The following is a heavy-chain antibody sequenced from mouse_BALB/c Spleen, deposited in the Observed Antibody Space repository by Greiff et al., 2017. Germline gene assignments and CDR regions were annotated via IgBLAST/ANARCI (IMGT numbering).Heavy chain of an antibody. CDR2: IYPGDGDT. CDR1: GYAFSSSW. Sequence: QVQLQQSGPELVKPGASVKISCKASGYAFSSSWMNWVKQRPGQGLEWIGRIYPGDGDTNYNGKFKGKATLTADKSSSTAYMQLSSLTSVDSAVYFCARKSFYAMDYWGQGTSVTVSS. CDR3: ARKSFYAMDY. V-gene: IGHV1-82*01. J-gene: IGHJ4*01.